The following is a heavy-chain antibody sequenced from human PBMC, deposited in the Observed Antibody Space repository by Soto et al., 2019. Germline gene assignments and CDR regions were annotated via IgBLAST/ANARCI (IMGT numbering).Heavy chain of an antibody. D-gene: IGHD6-19*01. CDR3: TREQSDDNYFDP. CDR2: IYYSGGT. Sequence: SETLSLTGTVSGAALSSGGYFYTRVRRPPGKGLEWLGYIYYSGGTNYNPSLKSRVTTSLDKSKSQFSLRLISATAADTAVYYCTREQSDDNYFDPWGQGTLVTVSS. J-gene: IGHJ5*02. CDR1: GAALSSGGYF. V-gene: IGHV4-61*08.